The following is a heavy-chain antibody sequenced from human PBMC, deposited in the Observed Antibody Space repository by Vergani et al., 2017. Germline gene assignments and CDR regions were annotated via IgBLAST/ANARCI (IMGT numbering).Heavy chain of an antibody. J-gene: IGHJ4*02. CDR3: AVRPRVNLVGGEIVTKRTFDY. D-gene: IGHD3-10*01. V-gene: IGHV4-34*02. Sequence: QVQLQQWGAGVVKPSGTLSLTCAVFGESFSSFYWSWIRQPPGKGLEWIGEINNDGHTNYNPSLGSRVTLSRHTAKNQFSLNLMSVTAADTAMYYCAVRPRVNLVGGEIVTKRTFDYWSQGSLVTVSS. CDR1: GESFSSFY. CDR2: INNDGHT.